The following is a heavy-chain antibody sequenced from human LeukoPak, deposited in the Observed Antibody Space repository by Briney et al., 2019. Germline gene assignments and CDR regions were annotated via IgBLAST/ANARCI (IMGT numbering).Heavy chain of an antibody. CDR1: GGTFSSYA. V-gene: IGHV1-69*05. CDR2: IIPIFGTA. J-gene: IGHJ2*01. Sequence: GASVKVSCKASGGTFSSYAISWVRQAPGQGLEWMGGIIPIFGTANYAQKFQGRVTITTDESTSTAYMELSSLRSEDTAVYYCARQYYYGSGSYWYFDLWGRGTLVTVSS. CDR3: ARQYYYGSGSYWYFDL. D-gene: IGHD3-10*01.